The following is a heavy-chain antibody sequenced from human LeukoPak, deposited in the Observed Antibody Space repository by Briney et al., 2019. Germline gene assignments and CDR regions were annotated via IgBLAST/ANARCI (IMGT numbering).Heavy chain of an antibody. CDR2: ISGSGGCT. J-gene: IGHJ4*02. Sequence: PGGSLRLSCAASGFTLSSYAMSWVRQAPGKGLEWVSAISGSGGCTYYADSVKGRFTISRDNSKNTLYLQMNSLRAEDTAVYYCAKDLAITMIVVGLFDYWGQGTLVTVSS. CDR3: AKDLAITMIVVGLFDY. CDR1: GFTLSSYA. D-gene: IGHD3-22*01. V-gene: IGHV3-23*01.